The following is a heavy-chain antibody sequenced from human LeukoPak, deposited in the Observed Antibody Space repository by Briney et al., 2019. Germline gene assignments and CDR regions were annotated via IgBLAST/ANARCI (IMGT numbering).Heavy chain of an antibody. J-gene: IGHJ5*02. D-gene: IGHD3-16*01. V-gene: IGHV3-23*01. Sequence: GGSLRLSCAASGFTFSSSAVSWVRQAPGKGLEWVSTISDSGGSTYYADSVKGRFTISRDNSKNTLYLQMNSLRAEDTAVYYCADFGGFDPWGQGTLVTVSS. CDR1: GFTFSSSA. CDR2: ISDSGGST. CDR3: ADFGGFDP.